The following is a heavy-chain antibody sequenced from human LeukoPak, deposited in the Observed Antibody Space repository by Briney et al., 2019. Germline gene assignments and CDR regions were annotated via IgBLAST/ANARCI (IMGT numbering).Heavy chain of an antibody. V-gene: IGHV3-48*04. J-gene: IGHJ4*02. Sequence: GRSLRLSCAASGFTFSSYGMHWVRQAPGKGLEWISFIDSSSRTIFYAESVKGRFTISRDNAKNSLFLQMNSLRAEDTAVYYCARRVPNEVITDYFDYWGPGTLVTVSS. CDR3: ARRVPNEVITDYFDY. CDR1: GFTFSSYG. CDR2: IDSSSRTI. D-gene: IGHD3-16*01.